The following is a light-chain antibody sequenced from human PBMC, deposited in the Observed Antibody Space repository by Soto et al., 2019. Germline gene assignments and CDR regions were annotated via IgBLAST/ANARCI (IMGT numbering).Light chain of an antibody. CDR1: QSIGSW. J-gene: IGKJ4*01. Sequence: DIQMTQSPSTLSASVGDRVTITCRASQSIGSWLSWYQQKPGKAPNLLIYKASTLESAVPSWFSGSGSGTEFTLIISSLQPDDFAAFYCQQYSSYPLTFGGGTKVEIK. CDR3: QQYSSYPLT. CDR2: KAS. V-gene: IGKV1-5*03.